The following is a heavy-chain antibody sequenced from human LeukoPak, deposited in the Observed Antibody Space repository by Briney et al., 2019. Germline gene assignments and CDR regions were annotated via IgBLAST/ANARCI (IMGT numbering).Heavy chain of an antibody. J-gene: IGHJ4*02. Sequence: TGGSLRLSCAASGFTFSSYDMHWVRQAPGKGLEWVSAIGTAGDTYYSASVMGRFTTSTENDKKYLLFQMNSLRAGDTAVYYCARSPGVLSYGSYWGDFDYWGQGALVTVSS. V-gene: IGHV3-13*01. CDR2: IGTAGDT. D-gene: IGHD1-26*01. CDR3: ARSPGVLSYGSYWGDFDY. CDR1: GFTFSSYD.